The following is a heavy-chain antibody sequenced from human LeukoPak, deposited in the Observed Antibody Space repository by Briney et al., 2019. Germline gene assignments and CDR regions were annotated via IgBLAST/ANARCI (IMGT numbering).Heavy chain of an antibody. CDR3: ARGRVGAPRLPDY. V-gene: IGHV1-18*01. D-gene: IGHD1-26*01. CDR1: GYTFTSYG. Sequence: ASLKVSCKASGYTFTSYGISWVRQAPGQGLEWMGWISAYIGNTNYAQKLKGRVTMTTETSTSTAYMELRSLRSDDTAVYCCARGRVGAPRLPDYWGQGTLVTVSS. J-gene: IGHJ4*02. CDR2: ISAYIGNT.